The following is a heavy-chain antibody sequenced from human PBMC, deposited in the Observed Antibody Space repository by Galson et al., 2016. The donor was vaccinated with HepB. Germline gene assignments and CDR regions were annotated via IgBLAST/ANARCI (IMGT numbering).Heavy chain of an antibody. CDR3: ARDVWGETDMRYIYYGMDV. V-gene: IGHV4-31*03. CDR2: INYGGST. CDR1: GGSIRGGGYY. D-gene: IGHD3-10*02. Sequence: TLSLTCSVSGGSIRGGGYYWTWIRQHPGKGLEWIGYINYGGSTSYNPSLKSRVTISIDTSKNQFSLTLTSGTAADTAVYYCARDVWGETDMRYIYYGMDVWGQGTTVTVSS. J-gene: IGHJ6*02.